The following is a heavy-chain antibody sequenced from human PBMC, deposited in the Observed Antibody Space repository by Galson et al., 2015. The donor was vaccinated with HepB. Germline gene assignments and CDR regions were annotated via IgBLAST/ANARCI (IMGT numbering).Heavy chain of an antibody. Sequence: SLRLSCAASGFTFTRDWMSWVRQAPGKGLEWVANINEDGTEKNYVGSVTGRFTISRDNAKNSLFLQMNSLRVEDTAVYYCAREPTADTTWGQGTLVTVSS. CDR1: GFTFTRDW. J-gene: IGHJ4*02. CDR2: INEDGTEK. V-gene: IGHV3-7*03. CDR3: AREPTADTT. D-gene: IGHD5-18*01.